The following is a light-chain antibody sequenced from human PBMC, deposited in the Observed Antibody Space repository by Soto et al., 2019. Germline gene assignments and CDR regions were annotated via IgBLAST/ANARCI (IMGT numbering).Light chain of an antibody. CDR3: SSYTSSSTRV. CDR2: EVS. J-gene: IGLJ1*01. V-gene: IGLV2-14*01. Sequence: QSALTQPASVSGSPGQSITISCTGTSSDVGGYNYVSWYQQHPGKAPKLMIYEVSNRPSGVSNRFSGSKSGNTASLTISGLRAEDEADYYCSSYTSSSTRVFGTGTKGTVL. CDR1: SSDVGGYNY.